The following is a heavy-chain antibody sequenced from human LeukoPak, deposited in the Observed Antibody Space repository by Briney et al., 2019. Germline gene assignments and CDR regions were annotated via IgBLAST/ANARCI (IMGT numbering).Heavy chain of an antibody. V-gene: IGHV3-30-3*01. Sequence: GGSLRLSCAASGFTFSSYAMHWVRQAPGKGLEWVAVISYDGSNKYYADSVKGRFTISRDNSKNTLYLQMNSLRAEDTAVYYCARDLNSLPGGSYGGDYWGQGTLVTVSS. D-gene: IGHD1-26*01. CDR3: ARDLNSLPGGSYGGDY. CDR1: GFTFSSYA. J-gene: IGHJ4*02. CDR2: ISYDGSNK.